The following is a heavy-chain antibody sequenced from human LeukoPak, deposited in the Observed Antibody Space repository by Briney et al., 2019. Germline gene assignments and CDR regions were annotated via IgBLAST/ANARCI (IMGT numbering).Heavy chain of an antibody. CDR1: GYTFTSYD. D-gene: IGHD1-26*01. CDR3: ARESGRYQDFFEN. J-gene: IGHJ4*02. CDR2: IIPIFGTA. Sequence: ASVKVSCKASGYTFTSYDINWVRQATGQGLEWMGGIIPIFGTAIYAQKFQGRVTITTDESTSTAYMELSSLRSEDTAVYYCARESGRYQDFFENWGQGTLVTVSS. V-gene: IGHV1-69*05.